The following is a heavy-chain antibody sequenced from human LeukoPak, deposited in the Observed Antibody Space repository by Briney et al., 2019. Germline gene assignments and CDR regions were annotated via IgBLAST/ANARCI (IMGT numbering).Heavy chain of an antibody. J-gene: IGHJ4*02. CDR1: GYSFTSYW. CDR2: IYPGDSDT. V-gene: IGHV5-51*01. D-gene: IGHD6-6*01. CDR3: ARQPSRSTAARPVDY. Sequence: GESLKISCKGSGYSFTSYWIGWVRQMPGKGLEWMGIIYPGDSDTRYSPSFQGQVTISADKSISTAYLQWSSLKASDTAMYYCARQPSRSTAARPVDYWGQGTLVTVSS.